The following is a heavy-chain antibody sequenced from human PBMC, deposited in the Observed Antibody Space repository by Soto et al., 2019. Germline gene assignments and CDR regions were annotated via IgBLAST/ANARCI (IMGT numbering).Heavy chain of an antibody. V-gene: IGHV3-23*01. Sequence: GGSLRLSCTASGFTFSSYGMGWVRQAPGKGLQWVSTIRGGGGQTHYTDSVKGRFSISRDNSKNTLYLQMDSLRAEDTAMYFCARDVGLDSDDFFAYWGQGTQVTVS. J-gene: IGHJ4*02. D-gene: IGHD3-9*01. CDR3: ARDVGLDSDDFFAY. CDR2: IRGGGGQT. CDR1: GFTFSSYG.